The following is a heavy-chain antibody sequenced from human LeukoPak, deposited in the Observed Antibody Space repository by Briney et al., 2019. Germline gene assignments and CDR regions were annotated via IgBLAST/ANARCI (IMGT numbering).Heavy chain of an antibody. D-gene: IGHD3-10*01. Sequence: GGSLRLSCAASGFTFSSYWMHWVRQAPGKGLVWVSRINSDGSSTSYADSVKGRFTISRDNAKNTLYLQMNSLRAEDTAVYYCVRRRIGELGAFDIWGQGTMVTVSS. CDR2: INSDGSST. CDR1: GFTFSSYW. J-gene: IGHJ3*02. CDR3: VRRRIGELGAFDI. V-gene: IGHV3-74*01.